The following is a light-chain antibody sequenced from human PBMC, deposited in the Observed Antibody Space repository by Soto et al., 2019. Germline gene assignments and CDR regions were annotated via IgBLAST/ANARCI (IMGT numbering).Light chain of an antibody. J-gene: IGKJ4*01. CDR2: DAS. CDR3: QQYGSSIT. CDR1: QTVNSR. V-gene: IGKV3-20*01. Sequence: EIVLTQSPATLSSSPGERATLSCRASQTVNSRLAWYQHKPGQAPRLLIYDASNRAAGVPVRFSGSGSWADFTLTISRLEPEDFAVYYCQQYGSSITFGGGTKVDIK.